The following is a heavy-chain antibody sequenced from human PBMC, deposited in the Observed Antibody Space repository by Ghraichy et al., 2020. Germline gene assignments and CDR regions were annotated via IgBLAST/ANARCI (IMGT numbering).Heavy chain of an antibody. CDR1: GFSFSSYN. D-gene: IGHD6-13*01. J-gene: IGHJ4*02. Sequence: SCAASGFSFSSYNMNWVRQAPGKGLEWVSYISSSSSSIYYADSVKGRFTISRDNAKKSLSLQMNSLRAEDTAVYFCAREIAAADFDYWGQGTLVTVSS. V-gene: IGHV3-48*01. CDR3: AREIAAADFDY. CDR2: ISSSSSSI.